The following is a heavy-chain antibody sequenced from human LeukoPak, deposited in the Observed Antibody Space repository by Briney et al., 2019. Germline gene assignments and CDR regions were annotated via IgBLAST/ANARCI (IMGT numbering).Heavy chain of an antibody. CDR2: IYHSGST. D-gene: IGHD3-22*01. CDR3: ARDPSGYFNWFDP. V-gene: IGHV4-38-2*02. Sequence: SETLSLTCTVSGYSISSGYYWGWIRQPPGKGLEWIGSIYHSGSTYYNPSLKSRVTISVDTSKNQFSLKLSSVTAADTAVYYCARDPSGYFNWFDPWGQGTLVTVSS. CDR1: GYSISSGYY. J-gene: IGHJ5*02.